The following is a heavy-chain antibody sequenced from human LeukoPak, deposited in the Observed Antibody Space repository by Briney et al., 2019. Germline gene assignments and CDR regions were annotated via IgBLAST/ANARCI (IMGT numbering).Heavy chain of an antibody. CDR3: AAGEWVQLLDY. V-gene: IGHV1-24*01. D-gene: IGHD5-24*01. J-gene: IGHJ4*02. CDR1: GHTLTELS. CDR2: FDPGDGKI. Sequence: GASVKVSCKVSGHTLTELSLHWVRQAPGKGLEWMGGFDPGDGKIIYAQKFQGRVTMTEDTSTETAYMEFNSLRSEDTAVYYCAAGEWVQLLDYWGQGTLVTVSS.